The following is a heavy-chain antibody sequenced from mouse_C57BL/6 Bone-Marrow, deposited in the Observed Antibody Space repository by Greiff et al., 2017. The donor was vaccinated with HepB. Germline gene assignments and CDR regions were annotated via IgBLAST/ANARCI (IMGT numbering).Heavy chain of an antibody. Sequence: EVQLVESGGGLVKPGGSLKLSCAASGFTFSSYAMSWVRQTPEKRLEWVATISDGGSYTYYPDNVKGRFTISRDNAKNNLYLQMSHLKSEDTAMYYCARGPTWRYYFDYWGQGTTLTVSS. D-gene: IGHD1-1*01. CDR1: GFTFSSYA. CDR3: ARGPTWRYYFDY. J-gene: IGHJ2*01. CDR2: ISDGGSYT. V-gene: IGHV5-4*01.